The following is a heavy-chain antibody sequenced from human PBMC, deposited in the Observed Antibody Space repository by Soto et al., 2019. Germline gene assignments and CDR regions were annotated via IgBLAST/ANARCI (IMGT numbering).Heavy chain of an antibody. Sequence: NPSETLSLTCTVSGGSISSGGYYWSWIRQHPGKGLEWIGYIYYSGSTYYNPSLKSRVTISVDTSKNQFSLKLNSVTAADTAVYYCARGITMVRGVGLFYFDYWGQGTLVTVSS. CDR1: GGSISSGGYY. CDR2: IYYSGST. V-gene: IGHV4-31*03. J-gene: IGHJ4*02. D-gene: IGHD3-10*01. CDR3: ARGITMVRGVGLFYFDY.